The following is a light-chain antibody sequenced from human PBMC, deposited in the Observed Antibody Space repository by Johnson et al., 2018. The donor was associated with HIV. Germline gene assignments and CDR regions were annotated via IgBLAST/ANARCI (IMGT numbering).Light chain of an antibody. J-gene: IGLJ1*01. CDR3: GIWDSSLSAYV. CDR1: KLGDKY. Sequence: VLTQPPSVSVSPGQTASITCSGDKLGDKYACWYQQKPGQSPVLVIYQDSKRPSGIPDRFSGSKSGTSATLGITGLQTGDEADYYCGIWDSSLSAYVFGTGTKVTVL. V-gene: IGLV3-1*01. CDR2: QDS.